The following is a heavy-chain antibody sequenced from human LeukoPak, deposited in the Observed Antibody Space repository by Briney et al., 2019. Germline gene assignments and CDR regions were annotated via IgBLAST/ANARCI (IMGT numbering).Heavy chain of an antibody. V-gene: IGHV3-73*01. D-gene: IGHD2-2*01. CDR2: IRSKANSYAT. Sequence: PGGSLRLSCAASGFTFSGSDMHWVRQASGKGLEWVGRIRSKANSYATAYAASVKGRFTISRDDSKNTAYLQMNSLKTEDTAVYYCTLGGYCSSTSCLGSNWFDPWGQGTLVTVSS. J-gene: IGHJ5*02. CDR3: TLGGYCSSTSCLGSNWFDP. CDR1: GFTFSGSD.